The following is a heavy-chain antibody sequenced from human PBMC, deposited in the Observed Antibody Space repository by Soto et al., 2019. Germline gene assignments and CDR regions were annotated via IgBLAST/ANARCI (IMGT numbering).Heavy chain of an antibody. V-gene: IGHV4-59*08. J-gene: IGHJ2*01. Sequence: SETLSLTCTVSGGSISSYYWSWIRQPPGKGLEWIGYIYYSGSTNYNPSLKSRVTISVDTSKNQFSLKLSSVTAADTAVYYCARTYYDYVWGSYRNYWYFDLWGRGTLVTVSS. CDR3: ARTYYDYVWGSYRNYWYFDL. CDR1: GGSISSYY. D-gene: IGHD3-16*02. CDR2: IYYSGST.